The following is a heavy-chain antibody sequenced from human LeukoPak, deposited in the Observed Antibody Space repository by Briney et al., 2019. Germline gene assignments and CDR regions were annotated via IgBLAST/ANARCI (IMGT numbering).Heavy chain of an antibody. CDR1: GVSTRSDY. V-gene: IGHV4-59*08. Sequence: SSETLSLTCAVSGVSTRSDYWSWIRQPPGKGLEWIGYIYYSGTTNYNPSLKSRVTISADTSKNQFSLKLSSVTAADTAVYYCTRRATYYGMDVWGQGTTVTVSS. J-gene: IGHJ6*02. CDR3: TRRATYYGMDV. CDR2: IYYSGTT.